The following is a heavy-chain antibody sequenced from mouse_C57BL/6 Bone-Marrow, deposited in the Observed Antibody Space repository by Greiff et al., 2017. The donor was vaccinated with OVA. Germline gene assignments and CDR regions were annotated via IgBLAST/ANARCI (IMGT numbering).Heavy chain of an antibody. CDR2: IYPGNSDT. V-gene: IGHV1-5*01. CDR1: GYTFTSYW. CDR3: ATYSPRRFAY. Sequence: VQLQQSGTVLARPGASVKMSCKPSGYTFTSYWMHWVKQRPGQGLEWIGAIYPGNSDTSYNQKFKGKATLTAVTSASTAYMELSSLTNEDSAVYYCATYSPRRFAYWGQGTLVTVSA. D-gene: IGHD2-12*01. J-gene: IGHJ3*01.